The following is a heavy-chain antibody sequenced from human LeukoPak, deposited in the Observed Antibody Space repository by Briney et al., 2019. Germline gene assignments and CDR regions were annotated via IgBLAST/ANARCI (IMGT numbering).Heavy chain of an antibody. CDR3: ARAKKTVAGFFDF. D-gene: IGHD6-19*01. CDR2: IYYTGNT. J-gene: IGHJ4*02. Sequence: SETLSLTCTVSGDSISTYYWSWLRQPPGKGLEWIAYIYYTGNTKYNPSLKSRVTISIDTSKNQLSLKLNSVTAADTAVYYCARAKKTVAGFFDFWGQGTLLTVSS. V-gene: IGHV4-59*01. CDR1: GDSISTYY.